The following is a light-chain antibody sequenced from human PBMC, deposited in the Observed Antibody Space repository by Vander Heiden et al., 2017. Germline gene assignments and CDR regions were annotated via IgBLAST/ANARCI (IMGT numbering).Light chain of an antibody. J-gene: IGKJ5*01. CDR1: QDISNY. Sequence: DIQMTQSPSSLSASVGDRVTITCQASQDISNYLNWYQQKPGKAPKLLIYAASNLDTGVPSRFSGSGSGTDFTFTISSLQPEDIAIYYCQQYDHRPPAFGQGTRLEIK. CDR3: QQYDHRPPA. CDR2: AAS. V-gene: IGKV1-33*01.